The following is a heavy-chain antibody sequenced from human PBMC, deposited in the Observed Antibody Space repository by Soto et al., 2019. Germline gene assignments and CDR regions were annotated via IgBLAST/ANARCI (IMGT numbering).Heavy chain of an antibody. CDR2: IWYDGSNK. V-gene: IGHV3-33*01. Sequence: GGSLRLSCTASGFTFSSYGMHWVRQAPGKGLEWVAVIWYDGSNKYYADSVKGRFTISRDNSKNTLYLQMNSLRAEDTAVYYCARDYGYCSGGSCSDAFDIWGQGTMVTVSS. J-gene: IGHJ3*02. CDR1: GFTFSSYG. CDR3: ARDYGYCSGGSCSDAFDI. D-gene: IGHD2-15*01.